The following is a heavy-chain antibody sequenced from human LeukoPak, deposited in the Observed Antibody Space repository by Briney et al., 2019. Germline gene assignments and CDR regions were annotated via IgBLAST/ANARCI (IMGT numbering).Heavy chain of an antibody. CDR3: ARDSAPYLLTIFGSGFDP. CDR1: GGSISSYY. Sequence: SETLSLTCTVSGGSISSYYWSWIRQPAGKGLEWIGRIYTSGSTNYNPSLKSRVTMSVDTSKNQFSLKLSSVTAADTAVYYCARDSAPYLLTIFGSGFDPWGQGTLVTVSS. CDR2: IYTSGST. V-gene: IGHV4-4*07. J-gene: IGHJ5*02. D-gene: IGHD3-3*01.